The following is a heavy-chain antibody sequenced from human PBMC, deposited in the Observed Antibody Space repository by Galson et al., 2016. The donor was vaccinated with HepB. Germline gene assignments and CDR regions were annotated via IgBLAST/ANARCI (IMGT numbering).Heavy chain of an antibody. CDR1: GFSFSRYW. V-gene: IGHV3-7*03. J-gene: IGHJ5*02. D-gene: IGHD3-3*01. CDR3: ARENFWKLDH. Sequence: SLRLSCAASGFSFSRYWMAWVRQAPGKGLEWVGNIRADGTANDYVGSVKGRFTMSRDNAQKSLFLQMTSLRAADTAVYYCARENFWKLDHWGRGTPVTVST. CDR2: IRADGTAN.